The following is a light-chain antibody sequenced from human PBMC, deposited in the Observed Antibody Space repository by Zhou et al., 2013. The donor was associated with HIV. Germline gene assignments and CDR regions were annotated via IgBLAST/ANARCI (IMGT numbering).Light chain of an antibody. J-gene: IGKJ4*01. V-gene: IGKV3-20*01. CDR2: GTS. CDR3: QQYGSSVLT. Sequence: ETVLTQSPGTLSLSPGERATLSCRASQSVSTNYLAWYQQKPGQAPRLLIYGTSSTATGIPGRFRGSGSGTDFTLTISRLEPEDFAVYYCQQYGSSVLTFAEGPKVEDQT. CDR1: QSVSTNY.